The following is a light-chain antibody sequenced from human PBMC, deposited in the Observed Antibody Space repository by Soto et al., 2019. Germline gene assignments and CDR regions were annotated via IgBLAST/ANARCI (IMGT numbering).Light chain of an antibody. V-gene: IGLV1-40*01. CDR2: GNS. CDR3: QSYDSGLSGAV. CDR1: GSNIGAGYD. J-gene: IGLJ7*01. Sequence: QSVLTQPPSVSGAPGQRVTISCTGSGSNIGAGYDVHWYQQLPGTAPKLLIYGNSTRPSGVPDRFSGSKSGTSASLDITGLQAEDEADYYCQSYDSGLSGAVFGGGTQLTVL.